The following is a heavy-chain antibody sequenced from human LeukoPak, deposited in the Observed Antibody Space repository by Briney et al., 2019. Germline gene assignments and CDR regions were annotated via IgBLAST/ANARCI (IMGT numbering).Heavy chain of an antibody. D-gene: IGHD3-3*01. CDR3: AKPNPPPPYYDFWSGYYTSDYYFDY. CDR1: GFTFSSYA. V-gene: IGHV3-23*01. Sequence: GGSLRLSCAASGFTFSSYAMSWVRQAPGKGLEWVSAISGSGGSTYYADSVKGRFTISRDNSKNTLYLQMNSLRAEDTAVYYCAKPNPPPPYYDFWSGYYTSDYYFDYWGQGTLVTVSS. J-gene: IGHJ4*02. CDR2: ISGSGGST.